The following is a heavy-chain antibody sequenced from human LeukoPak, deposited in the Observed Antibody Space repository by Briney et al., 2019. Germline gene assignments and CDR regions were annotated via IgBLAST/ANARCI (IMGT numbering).Heavy chain of an antibody. V-gene: IGHV1-69*13. CDR3: ARDLGYGYQRDYYYYGMDV. Sequence: GASVKVSCKASGGTFSSYAISRVRQAPGQGLEWMGGIIPIFGTANYAQKFQGRVTITADESTSTAYMELSSLRSEDTAVYYCARDLGYGYQRDYYYYGMDVWGQGTTVTVSS. D-gene: IGHD5-18*01. CDR1: GGTFSSYA. CDR2: IIPIFGTA. J-gene: IGHJ6*02.